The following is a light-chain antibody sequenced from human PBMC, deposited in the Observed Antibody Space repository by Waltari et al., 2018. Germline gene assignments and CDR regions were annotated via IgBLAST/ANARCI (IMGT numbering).Light chain of an antibody. Sequence: QSAPNQPASVSGSPGQAITIPCTGTSTDAGSYELVSWYQHHPDKAPKLIIYEDSTRPSGVSNRFSASKSGNTASLTISGLQAEDEAHYYCCSYGGSSPWVFGGGTTVIVL. J-gene: IGLJ3*02. CDR1: STDAGSYEL. CDR2: EDS. V-gene: IGLV2-23*01. CDR3: CSYGGSSPWV.